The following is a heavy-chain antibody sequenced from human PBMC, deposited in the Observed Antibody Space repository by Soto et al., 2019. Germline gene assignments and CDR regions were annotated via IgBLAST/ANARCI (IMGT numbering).Heavy chain of an antibody. CDR3: ARAGIIYCSSTSCSKPYYYYGMDV. Sequence: ASVKVSCKASGYTFTSYDINWVRQATGQGLEWMGWMNPNSGNTGYAQKFQGRVTMTRNTSISTAYTELSSLRSEDTAVYYCARAGIIYCSSTSCSKPYYYYGMDVWGQGTTVTVSS. V-gene: IGHV1-8*01. CDR2: MNPNSGNT. D-gene: IGHD2-2*01. J-gene: IGHJ6*02. CDR1: GYTFTSYD.